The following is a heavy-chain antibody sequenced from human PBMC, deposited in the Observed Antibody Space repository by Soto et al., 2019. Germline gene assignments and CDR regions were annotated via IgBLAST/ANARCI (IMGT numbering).Heavy chain of an antibody. J-gene: IGHJ4*02. CDR1: GFSLSTSGVG. V-gene: IGHV2-5*01. CDR3: AHRSWILPLGY. Sequence: QITLKESGPTLVKPTQTLTLTCSFSGFSLSTSGVGVAWIRQPPGKALECLAVIYWNDDERYSSSLKSRLTITKDASKNQVVLTMTNMDPVDTATYYCAHRSWILPLGYWGQGTLVTVSS. CDR2: IYWNDDE. D-gene: IGHD5-18*01.